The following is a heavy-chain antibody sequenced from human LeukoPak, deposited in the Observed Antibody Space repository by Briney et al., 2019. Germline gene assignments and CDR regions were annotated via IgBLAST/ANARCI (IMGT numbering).Heavy chain of an antibody. CDR1: GGSFSGYY. CDR3: ARASSSWYRPTFFDY. J-gene: IGHJ4*02. CDR2: INHSGST. Sequence: SETLSLTYAVYGGSFSGYYWSWIRQPPGKGLEWIGEINHSGSTNYNPSLKSRVTISVGTSKNQFSLKLSSVTAADTAVYYCARASSSWYRPTFFDYWGQGTLVTVSS. D-gene: IGHD6-13*01. V-gene: IGHV4-34*01.